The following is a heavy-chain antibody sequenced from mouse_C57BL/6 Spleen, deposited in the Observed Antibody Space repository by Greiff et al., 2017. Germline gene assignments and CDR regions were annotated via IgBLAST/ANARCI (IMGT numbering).Heavy chain of an antibody. Sequence: EVQVVESGGGLVKPGGSLKLSCAASGFTFSDYGMHWVRQAPEKGLEWVAYISSGSSTIYYADTVKGRFTFSRDNAKNTLFLRMTSVGSEDATWYYCARRGFAYWGQGTLVTVAA. CDR2: ISSGSSTI. V-gene: IGHV5-17*01. CDR1: GFTFSDYG. CDR3: ARRGFAY. J-gene: IGHJ3*01.